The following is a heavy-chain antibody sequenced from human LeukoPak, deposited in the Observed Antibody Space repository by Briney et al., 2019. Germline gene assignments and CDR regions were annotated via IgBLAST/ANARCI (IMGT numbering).Heavy chain of an antibody. Sequence: SDTLSLTCIVSGHSISTAYYWGCIRQPPGKGLEWIGSIYHSGGAYYNPSLKSRVTLSVDTSKNQFSLKVSSVTAADTAVYYCARVDGYNLIYWGQGMLVTVSS. D-gene: IGHD5-24*01. V-gene: IGHV4-38-2*02. CDR1: GHSISTAYY. J-gene: IGHJ4*02. CDR3: ARVDGYNLIY. CDR2: IYHSGGA.